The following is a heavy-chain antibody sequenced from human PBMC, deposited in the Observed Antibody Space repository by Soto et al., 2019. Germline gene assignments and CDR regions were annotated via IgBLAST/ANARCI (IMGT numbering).Heavy chain of an antibody. Sequence: QVQLQESGPGLVKPSQTLSLTCTVSGGSISSGDYYWSWIRQPPGKGLEWIGYIYYSGSTYYNPSLKSRVTISVDTSKNQFSLKLSSVTAADTAVYHCARERGPTTLSQVGHSSGYYFAWDYWGQGTLVTVSS. CDR3: ARERGPTTLSQVGHSSGYYFAWDY. CDR2: IYYSGST. CDR1: GGSISSGDYY. V-gene: IGHV4-30-4*01. J-gene: IGHJ4*02. D-gene: IGHD3-22*01.